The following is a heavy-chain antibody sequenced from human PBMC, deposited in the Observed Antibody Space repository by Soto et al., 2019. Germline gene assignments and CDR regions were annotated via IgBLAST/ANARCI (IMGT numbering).Heavy chain of an antibody. J-gene: IGHJ4*02. Sequence: SETLSLTCNVSGGSRKNNYWSWIRQPAGKGLEWLGRISYGGNSHYSPSLKSRLTLSLDTSKNHLFLTLCSVTAADTAVYYCAREFDSSRHFDYWGQGTPVTVSS. V-gene: IGHV4-4*07. CDR3: AREFDSSRHFDY. CDR2: ISYGGNS. D-gene: IGHD3-9*01. CDR1: GGSRKNNY.